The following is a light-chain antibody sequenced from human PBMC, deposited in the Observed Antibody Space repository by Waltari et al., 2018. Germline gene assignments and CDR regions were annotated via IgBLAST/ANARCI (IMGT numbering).Light chain of an antibody. Sequence: SYVLTQPPSVSVAPGQTARITCEENNIGSQNVHWYQQQPGQAPGLFVYDVSDRPSGIPGRFSGSKSGNTATLTINRVEVGDEADYYCQVWTYGHLGVFGGGTKLTVL. CDR3: QVWTYGHLGV. CDR2: DVS. CDR1: NIGSQN. V-gene: IGLV3-21*02. J-gene: IGLJ2*01.